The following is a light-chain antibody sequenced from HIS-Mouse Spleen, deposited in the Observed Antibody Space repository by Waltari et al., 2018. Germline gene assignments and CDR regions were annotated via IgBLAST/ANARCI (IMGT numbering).Light chain of an antibody. CDR3: YSTDSSGNHRV. V-gene: IGLV3-10*01. J-gene: IGLJ2*01. CDR1: NIGSKS. CDR2: EDS. Sequence: SYVLTQPPSVSVAPGKTARITCGGNNIGSKSVHWYQQKPGQAPVLVIYEDSKRPSGIPERFSGSSSGTMATLTISGAQVEDEADYYCYSTDSSGNHRVFGGGTKLTVL.